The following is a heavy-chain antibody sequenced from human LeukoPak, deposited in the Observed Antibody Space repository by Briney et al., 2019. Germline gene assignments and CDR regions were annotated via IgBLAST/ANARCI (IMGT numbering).Heavy chain of an antibody. Sequence: SETLSLTCTVSGGSISSYYWNWIRQPPGKGLEWIGYIYYSGSTNYNPSLKSRVTISVDTSKNQFSLKLSSVTAADTAVYYCASFYDFWSGYLDWGQGTLVTVSS. CDR1: GGSISSYY. D-gene: IGHD3-3*01. V-gene: IGHV4-59*08. CDR3: ASFYDFWSGYLD. CDR2: IYYSGST. J-gene: IGHJ4*02.